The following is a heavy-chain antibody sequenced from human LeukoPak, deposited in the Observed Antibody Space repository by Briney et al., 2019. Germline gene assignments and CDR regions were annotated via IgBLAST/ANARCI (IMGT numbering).Heavy chain of an antibody. CDR2: IYYSGST. CDR1: GGSISSYY. J-gene: IGHJ4*02. Sequence: SETLSLTCTVSGGSISSYYWSWIRQPPGKGLEWIGYIYYSGSTNYNPSLKSRVTISVDTSKNQFSLKLSSVTAADTAVYYCARQRYSYGLDYWGQGTLVTVSS. V-gene: IGHV4-59*08. CDR3: ARQRYSYGLDY. D-gene: IGHD5-18*01.